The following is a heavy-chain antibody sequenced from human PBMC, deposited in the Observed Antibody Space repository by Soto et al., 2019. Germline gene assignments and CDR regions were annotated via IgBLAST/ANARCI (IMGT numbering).Heavy chain of an antibody. J-gene: IGHJ6*03. CDR1: GGSISSGGYY. CDR2: IYYSRST. V-gene: IGHV4-31*03. Sequence: SETLSLTCTVSGGSISSGGYYWSWIRQHPGKGLEWIGYIYYSRSTYYNPSLKSRVTISVDTSKNQFSLKLTSVTAADTAVYYCARPYYYYMDIWGKGTTVTVSS. CDR3: ARPYYYYMDI.